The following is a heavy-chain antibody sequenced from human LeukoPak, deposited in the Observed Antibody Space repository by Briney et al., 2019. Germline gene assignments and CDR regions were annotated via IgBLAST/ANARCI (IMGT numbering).Heavy chain of an antibody. D-gene: IGHD3-3*01. Sequence: ASVKVSCKASGYTFKNHDINWVRQATGQGLEWMGWMNPNSGNTGYAQKFQGRVTITGNTSISTAYMELSSLRSEDTAVYYCARGRKITIFGVVMTYYFDYWGQGTLVTVSS. V-gene: IGHV1-8*01. J-gene: IGHJ4*02. CDR2: MNPNSGNT. CDR1: GYTFKNHD. CDR3: ARGRKITIFGVVMTYYFDY.